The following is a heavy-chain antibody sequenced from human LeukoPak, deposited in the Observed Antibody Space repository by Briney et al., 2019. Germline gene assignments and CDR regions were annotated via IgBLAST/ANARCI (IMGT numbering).Heavy chain of an antibody. CDR2: ISGSGGST. V-gene: IGHV3-23*01. CDR1: GFTFSSYA. Sequence: GGSLRLSCAASGFTFSSYAMSWVRQAPGKGLEWVSAISGSGGSTYYADSVKGRFTISGDNSKNTLYLQMNSLRAEDTAVYYCAKVGPHCSSTSCPFDYWGQGTLVTVSS. J-gene: IGHJ4*02. D-gene: IGHD2-2*01. CDR3: AKVGPHCSSTSCPFDY.